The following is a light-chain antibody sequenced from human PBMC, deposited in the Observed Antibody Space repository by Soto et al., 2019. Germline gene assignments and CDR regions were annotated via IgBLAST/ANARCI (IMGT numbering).Light chain of an antibody. CDR2: EGS. CDR3: CSYAGSLHVV. Sequence: QSALTQPASVSGSPGQSITISCTGTSSDVGSYNLVSWYQQHPGKAPKLMIYEGSKRLSGVSNRFSGSKSGNTASLTISGLQAEDEADYYCCSYAGSLHVVFGGGTKLTVL. J-gene: IGLJ2*01. V-gene: IGLV2-23*01. CDR1: SSDVGSYNL.